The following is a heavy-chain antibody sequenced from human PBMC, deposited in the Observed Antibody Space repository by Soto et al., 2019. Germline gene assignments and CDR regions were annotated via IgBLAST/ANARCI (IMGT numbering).Heavy chain of an antibody. J-gene: IGHJ6*03. Sequence: SETLSLTCTVSGGSISSYYWSWIRQPPGKGLEWIGYIYYSGSTNYNPSLKSRVTISVDTSKNQFSLKLSSVTAADTAVYYCARHGIAHTLFYYMDVWGKGTTVTVSS. D-gene: IGHD1-1*01. CDR2: IYYSGST. CDR1: GGSISSYY. V-gene: IGHV4-59*08. CDR3: ARHGIAHTLFYYMDV.